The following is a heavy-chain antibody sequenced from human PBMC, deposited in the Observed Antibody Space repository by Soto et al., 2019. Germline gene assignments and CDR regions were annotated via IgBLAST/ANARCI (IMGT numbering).Heavy chain of an antibody. CDR2: IRNKANSYTT. CDR1: GFTFSDHY. V-gene: IGHV3-72*01. D-gene: IGHD1-26*01. J-gene: IGHJ4*02. Sequence: PGGSLRLSCAASGFTFSDHYMDWIRQAPGKGLEWVGRIRNKANSYTTYYADSVKGRFTISRDNSKNTLYLQMNSLRAEDTAVYYCAKGPLDSGSSSFDYWGQGTLVTVSS. CDR3: AKGPLDSGSSSFDY.